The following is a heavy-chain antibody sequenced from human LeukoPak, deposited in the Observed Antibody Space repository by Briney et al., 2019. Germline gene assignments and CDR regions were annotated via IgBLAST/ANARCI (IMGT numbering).Heavy chain of an antibody. CDR2: IRYDGSNK. D-gene: IGHD6-13*01. J-gene: IGHJ4*02. CDR3: AKSGHSSSGIFDY. CDR1: GFTFSSYG. V-gene: IGHV3-30*02. Sequence: PGGSLRLPCAASGFTFSSYGMHWVRQALGKGLEWVAFIRYDGSNKYYADSVKGRFTISRDNSKNTLYLQMNSLRAEDTAVYYCAKSGHSSSGIFDYWGQGTLVTVSS.